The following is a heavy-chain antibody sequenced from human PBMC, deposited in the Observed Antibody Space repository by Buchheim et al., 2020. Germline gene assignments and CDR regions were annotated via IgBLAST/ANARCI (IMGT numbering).Heavy chain of an antibody. Sequence: EVQLVESGGGLVQPGGSLRLSCAASGFSFSNSWMHWVRQAPGKGLVWVSHINSDGSTTTYADSVKGRFTISRDNAKNTVYLQMNILRVEDTAVYYCARDRSYAMDVWGQGTT. CDR1: GFSFSNSW. J-gene: IGHJ6*02. CDR3: ARDRSYAMDV. CDR2: INSDGSTT. V-gene: IGHV3-74*03.